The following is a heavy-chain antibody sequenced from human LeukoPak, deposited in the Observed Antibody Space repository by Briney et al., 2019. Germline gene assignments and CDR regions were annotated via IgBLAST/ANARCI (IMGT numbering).Heavy chain of an antibody. CDR2: ITGSGGFT. V-gene: IGHV3-23*01. CDR3: VRSLDY. Sequence: GGSLRLSCVVSGFTFSESWMSWVRQAPGKGLEWVSVITGSGGFTQYADSVKGRFTISRDNSKNTVYLQMNSLRVEDTALYYCVRSLDYWGQGTLVTVSS. J-gene: IGHJ4*02. CDR1: GFTFSESW.